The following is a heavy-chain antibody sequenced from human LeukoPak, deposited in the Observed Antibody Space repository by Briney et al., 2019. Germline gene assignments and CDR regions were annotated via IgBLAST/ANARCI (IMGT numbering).Heavy chain of an antibody. Sequence: ASVKVSCKASGYTFTDYYMHWVRQAPGQGLEWMGWINPNSGGTNYAQKFQGRVTMTRDTSISTAYMELSRLRSDDTAVYYCARLMAAYCGGDCLGYWGQGTLVTVSS. V-gene: IGHV1-2*02. J-gene: IGHJ4*02. CDR3: ARLMAAYCGGDCLGY. CDR1: GYTFTDYY. D-gene: IGHD2-21*01. CDR2: INPNSGGT.